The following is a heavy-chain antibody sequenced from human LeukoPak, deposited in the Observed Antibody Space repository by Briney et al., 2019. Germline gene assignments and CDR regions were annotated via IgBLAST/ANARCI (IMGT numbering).Heavy chain of an antibody. Sequence: GGSLGLSCAASGFTFSNYGMNWVRQAPGKGLEWVAFIRYDGSNKNYADSVKGRFTISRDNSKNTLYLQMNSLKAEDTAVYYCAKEYSSGWYEANWFDPWGQGTLVTVSS. CDR1: GFTFSNYG. V-gene: IGHV3-30*02. CDR2: IRYDGSNK. J-gene: IGHJ5*02. D-gene: IGHD6-19*01. CDR3: AKEYSSGWYEANWFDP.